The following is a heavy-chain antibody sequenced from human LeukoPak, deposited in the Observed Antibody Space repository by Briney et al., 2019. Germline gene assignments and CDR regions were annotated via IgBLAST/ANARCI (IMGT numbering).Heavy chain of an antibody. D-gene: IGHD6-6*01. CDR3: TRGSSWAYWWDS. Sequence: ASVKVSCKASGYIFTNYGISWVRQAPGQGLEWMGWISADNGEIKYSQKMQGRVTLTTDFSTNTVHMELRRLTSDDTALYYCTRGSSWAYWWDSWGQGTLVTVSS. CDR1: GYIFTNYG. CDR2: ISADNGEI. V-gene: IGHV1-18*01. J-gene: IGHJ4*02.